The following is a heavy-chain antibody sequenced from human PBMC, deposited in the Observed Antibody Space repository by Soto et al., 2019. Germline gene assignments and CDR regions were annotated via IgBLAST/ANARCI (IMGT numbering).Heavy chain of an antibody. J-gene: IGHJ4*02. D-gene: IGHD5-12*01. CDR2: IFSSGST. V-gene: IGHV4-4*07. Sequence: PSETLSLPCHVSGCSINTFYWIWIRQPAGKGLEWIGRIFSSGSTSFSPSLERRGAMSVDTSKNHFSLNLSSVPAADMAVYYCAREGSYSAYNFAHGIQLWSFDFWGQGALVTVSS. CDR1: GCSINTFY. CDR3: AREGSYSAYNFAHGIQLWSFDF.